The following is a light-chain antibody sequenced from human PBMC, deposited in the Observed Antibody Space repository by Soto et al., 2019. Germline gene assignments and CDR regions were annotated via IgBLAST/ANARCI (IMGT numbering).Light chain of an antibody. CDR2: AAS. CDR1: QSIITY. CDR3: QQSYSTPPT. J-gene: IGKJ1*01. V-gene: IGKV1-39*01. Sequence: DIQMTQSPSSLSASVGDGVTITCRASQSIITYLNWYQQKPGKAPKLLIYAASNLQSGVPSRFSGSASGTDFALTISNLQPEDFGTYYCQQSYSTPPTFGQGTKVDIK.